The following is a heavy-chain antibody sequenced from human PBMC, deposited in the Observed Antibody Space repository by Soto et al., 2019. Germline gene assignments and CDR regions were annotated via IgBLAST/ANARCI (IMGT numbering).Heavy chain of an antibody. V-gene: IGHV3-23*01. CDR2: ISGSGGST. CDR1: GFTFSSYA. J-gene: IGHJ6*02. CDR3: AKDRYXSASGRTRGFYCYGMDV. D-gene: IGHD6-6*01. Sequence: GGSLRLSCAASGFTFSSYAMSWVRQAPGKGLEWVSAISGSGGSTYYADSVKGRFTISRDNSKNTLYLQMNSLRAEDTAVYYCAKDRYXSASGRTRGFYCYGMDVFGQGTTVTVSS.